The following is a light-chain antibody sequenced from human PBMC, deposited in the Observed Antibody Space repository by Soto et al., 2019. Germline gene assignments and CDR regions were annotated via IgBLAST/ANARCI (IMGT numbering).Light chain of an antibody. J-gene: IGKJ4*01. V-gene: IGKV3-11*01. Sequence: EIVLTQSPATLSLSPGERATLSCRASQSVSSYLAWYQQKPGQAPRLLIYDASTRATGIPAMFSGSGSGTDFTLTISSLEPEDCAFYYCQQRTNWPLTFGGGTKVEIK. CDR2: DAS. CDR1: QSVSSY. CDR3: QQRTNWPLT.